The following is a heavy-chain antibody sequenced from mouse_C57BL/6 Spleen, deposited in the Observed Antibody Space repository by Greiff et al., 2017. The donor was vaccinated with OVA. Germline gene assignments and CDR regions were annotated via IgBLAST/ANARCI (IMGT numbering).Heavy chain of an antibody. CDR3: ARYPYDYDAEYAMDY. V-gene: IGHV1-55*01. CDR2: IYPGSGST. D-gene: IGHD2-4*01. Sequence: VQLQQSGAELVKPGASVKMSCKASGYTFTSYWITWVKQRPGQGLEWIGDIYPGSGSTNYNEKFKSKATLTVDTSSSTAYMQLSSLTSEDSAVYYCARYPYDYDAEYAMDYWGQGTSVTVSS. CDR1: GYTFTSYW. J-gene: IGHJ4*01.